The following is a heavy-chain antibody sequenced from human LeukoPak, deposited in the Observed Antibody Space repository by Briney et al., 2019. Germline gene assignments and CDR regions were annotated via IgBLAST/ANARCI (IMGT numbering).Heavy chain of an antibody. CDR2: ISSSSSTI. CDR3: ARDVGYDLGY. J-gene: IGHJ4*02. V-gene: IGHV3-48*02. Sequence: PGGSLRLSCAASGFTFSSYIMNWVRQAPGKGLEWVSYISSSSSTIYHADSVKGRFTISRDSAKNSLYLQMTSLRDEDTAVYYCARDVGYDLGYWGQGTLVTVSS. CDR1: GFTFSSYI. D-gene: IGHD5-12*01.